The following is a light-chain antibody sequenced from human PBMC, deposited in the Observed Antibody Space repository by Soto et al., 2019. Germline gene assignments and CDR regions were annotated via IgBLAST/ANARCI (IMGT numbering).Light chain of an antibody. V-gene: IGKV3D-15*01. CDR2: DAS. CDR1: QSVSSD. J-gene: IGKJ5*01. CDR3: QQYNDWPPIT. Sequence: EIVMPQSPAPLSVSPGERATLSCRARQSVSSDLAWYQQKPGQAPRLLIYDASTRATGVPARFSGSGSGTEFTLTISSLQSEDFAVYYCQQYNDWPPITFGQGTRLDIK.